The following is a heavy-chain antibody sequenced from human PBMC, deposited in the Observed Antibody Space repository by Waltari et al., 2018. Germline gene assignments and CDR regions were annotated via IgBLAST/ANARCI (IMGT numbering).Heavy chain of an antibody. CDR3: AKDRPVYYDFWSGYPVGTVH. CDR2: ISGSGGST. D-gene: IGHD3-3*01. J-gene: IGHJ4*02. Sequence: EVQLLGSGGGLVQPGGSLRLSWAASGFTLSSFAMRWVRRAPGKGLEWVSAISGSGGSTYYADAVKGRFTISRDNSKNTLYLQMNSLRAEDTAVYDCAKDRPVYYDFWSGYPVGTVHWGQGTLVTVSS. V-gene: IGHV3-23*01. CDR1: GFTLSSFA.